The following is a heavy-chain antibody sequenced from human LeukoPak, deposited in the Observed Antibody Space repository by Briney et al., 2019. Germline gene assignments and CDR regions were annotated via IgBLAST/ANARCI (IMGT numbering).Heavy chain of an antibody. CDR2: ISGSGVRT. CDR3: AKSSREWELLDAFDI. CDR1: DFTFSNYG. J-gene: IGHJ3*02. V-gene: IGHV3-23*01. Sequence: GWSLRLSWAASDFTFSNYGMSWLRQAPGKGLELVSGISGSGVRTDYADSVKGRFTISRDNAKNTLHLQMNLLRAEDTAEYYCAKSSREWELLDAFDIWGQGTMVTVSS. D-gene: IGHD1-26*01.